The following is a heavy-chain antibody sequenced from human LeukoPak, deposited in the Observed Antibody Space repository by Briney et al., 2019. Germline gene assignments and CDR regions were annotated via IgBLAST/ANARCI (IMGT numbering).Heavy chain of an antibody. J-gene: IGHJ4*02. CDR2: ITGTGTST. D-gene: IGHD5-18*01. V-gene: IGHV3-23*01. CDR3: ARDLSGIAGYTYGRGIDY. CDR1: GFTFTTYW. Sequence: GGSLRLSCAASGFTFTTYWMSWVRQAPGKGLEWVSGITGTGTSTYYADSVKGRFTISRDNAKTSLYLQMNSLRAEDTAVYYCARDLSGIAGYTYGRGIDYWGQGTLVTVSS.